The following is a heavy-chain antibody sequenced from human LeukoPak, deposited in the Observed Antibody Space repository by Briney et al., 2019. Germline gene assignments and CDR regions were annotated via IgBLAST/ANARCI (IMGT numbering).Heavy chain of an antibody. J-gene: IGHJ4*02. CDR2: ISWNSGSI. CDR3: AKGYFDWLVSPFDY. D-gene: IGHD3-9*01. Sequence: GGSLRLSCAASGFTFDDYAMHWVRQAPGKGLEWVPGISWNSGSIGYADSVKGRFTISRDNAKNSLYLQMNSLRAEDMALYYCAKGYFDWLVSPFDYWGQGTLVTVSS. V-gene: IGHV3-9*03. CDR1: GFTFDDYA.